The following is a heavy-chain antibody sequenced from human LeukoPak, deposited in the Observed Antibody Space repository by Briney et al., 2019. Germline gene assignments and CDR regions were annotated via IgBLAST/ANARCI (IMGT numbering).Heavy chain of an antibody. D-gene: IGHD3-10*02. CDR2: IYTSGST. CDR3: AELGITMIGGV. J-gene: IGHJ6*04. CDR1: GGSISSYY. Sequence: SETLSLTCTVSGGSISSYYWSWIRQPAGKGLEWIGRIYTSGSTYYNPSLKSRVTISVDTSKNQFSLKLSSVTAADTAVYYCAELGITMIGGVWGKGTTVTISS. V-gene: IGHV4-4*07.